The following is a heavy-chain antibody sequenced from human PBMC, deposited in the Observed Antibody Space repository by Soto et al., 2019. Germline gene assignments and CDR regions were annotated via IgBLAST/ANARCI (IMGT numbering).Heavy chain of an antibody. CDR2: ISYDGSNK. CDR1: GFTFSSYG. J-gene: IGHJ4*02. V-gene: IGHV3-30*18. D-gene: IGHD3-22*01. Sequence: QVPLVESGGGVVQPGRSLRLSCAASGFTFSSYGMHWVRQAPGKGLEWVAVISYDGSNKYYADSVKGRFTISRDNSKNTLYLQMNSLRAEDTAVYYCAKSSYSYDSSGYYADYWGQGTLVTVSS. CDR3: AKSSYSYDSSGYYADY.